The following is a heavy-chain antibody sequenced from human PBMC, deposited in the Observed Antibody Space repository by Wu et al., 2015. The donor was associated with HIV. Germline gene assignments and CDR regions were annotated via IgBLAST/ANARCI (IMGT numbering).Heavy chain of an antibody. CDR2: IMPNTGGV. Sequence: QGQLVQFGAEVKKPGSSVKVTCKASGDGFTSYAVSWVRQAPGQGLEWMGWIMPNTGGVHSSPKFQGRFSVTRDTSTSTAYMQLSRLTSDDTAVYYCARTDGDFIDYWGQGTLVTVSS. J-gene: IGHJ4*02. V-gene: IGHV1-2*02. CDR3: ARTDGDFIDY. CDR1: GDGFTSYA. D-gene: IGHD3-10*01.